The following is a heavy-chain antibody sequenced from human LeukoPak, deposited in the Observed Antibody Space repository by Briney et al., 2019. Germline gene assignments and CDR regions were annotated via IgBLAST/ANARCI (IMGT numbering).Heavy chain of an antibody. J-gene: IGHJ4*02. Sequence: PGGSLRLSCAASGFTFSSYEMNWVRQAPGKGLELVSYISSSGSTIYYADSVKGRFTISRDNAKNSLFLQMNSLRAEETAVYYCARGEYYYDGGYWGQGTLVTVSS. D-gene: IGHD3-22*01. CDR2: ISSSGSTI. CDR3: ARGEYYYDGGY. CDR1: GFTFSSYE. V-gene: IGHV3-48*03.